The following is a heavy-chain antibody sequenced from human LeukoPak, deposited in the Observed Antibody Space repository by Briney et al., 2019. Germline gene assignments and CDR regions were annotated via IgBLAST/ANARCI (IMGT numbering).Heavy chain of an antibody. CDR3: ARDRGPALWFGELLYLDY. J-gene: IGHJ4*02. CDR1: GFIFSSYW. Sequence: GGSLRLSCAASGFIFSSYWMTWVRQAPGKGLEWVANIKQAGSENSYVDSVKGRFTISRDNAKNSLYLQMNSLRAEDTAVYYCARDRGPALWFGELLYLDYWGQGTLVTVSS. D-gene: IGHD3-10*01. V-gene: IGHV3-7*03. CDR2: IKQAGSEN.